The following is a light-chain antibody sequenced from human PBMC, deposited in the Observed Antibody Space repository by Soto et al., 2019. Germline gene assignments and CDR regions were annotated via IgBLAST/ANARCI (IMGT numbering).Light chain of an antibody. J-gene: IGKJ5*01. CDR2: GAS. V-gene: IGKV3-20*01. CDR3: QQYGASPPIT. CDR1: QSISSSY. Sequence: EIVLTQSPGTLSLSPGERATLSCRASQSISSSYLAWYQQKPGQAPRLLIYGASSRATGIPDRFSGSGSGTDFTLTISRLEPEDFAVHYCQQYGASPPITFGQGTRLAIK.